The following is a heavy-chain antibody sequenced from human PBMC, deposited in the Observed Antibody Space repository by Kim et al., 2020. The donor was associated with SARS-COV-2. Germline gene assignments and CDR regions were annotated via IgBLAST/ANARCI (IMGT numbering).Heavy chain of an antibody. Sequence: ASVKVSCKVSGYTLTELSMHWVRQAPGKGLEWMGGFDPEDGETIYAQKFQGRVTMTEDTSTDTAYMELSSLRSEDTAVYYCATSNPLGGREHHNYYYYGMDVWGQGTTVTVSS. D-gene: IGHD3-3*01. V-gene: IGHV1-24*01. J-gene: IGHJ6*02. CDR2: FDPEDGET. CDR3: ATSNPLGGREHHNYYYYGMDV. CDR1: GYTLTELS.